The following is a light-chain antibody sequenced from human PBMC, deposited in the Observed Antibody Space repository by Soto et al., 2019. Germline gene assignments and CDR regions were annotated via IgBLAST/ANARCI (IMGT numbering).Light chain of an antibody. V-gene: IGKV1-33*01. CDR1: QDISDF. CDR2: DAS. CDR3: QQYDDLPIT. Sequence: DIQMTQSPSSLFASVGDRVTITCQASQDISDFLNWYQQKPGKAPKVLIYDASNLQTGVPSRFSGRGSGTGFTFTISSLQPDDSGTYYCQQYDDLPITFGQGTRLEIK. J-gene: IGKJ5*01.